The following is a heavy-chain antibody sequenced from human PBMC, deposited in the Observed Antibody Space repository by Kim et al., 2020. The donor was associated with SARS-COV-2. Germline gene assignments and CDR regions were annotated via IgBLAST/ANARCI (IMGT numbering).Heavy chain of an antibody. D-gene: IGHD2-15*01. Sequence: SVKGRFTISRDNAKNSLYLQMNSLRAEDTAFYYCARGAGYCSGGSCYEDYWGQGTLVTVSS. V-gene: IGHV3-20*03. J-gene: IGHJ4*02. CDR3: ARGAGYCSGGSCYEDY.